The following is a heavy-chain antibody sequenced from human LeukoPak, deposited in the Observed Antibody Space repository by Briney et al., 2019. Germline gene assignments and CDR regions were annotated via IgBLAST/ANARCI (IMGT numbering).Heavy chain of an antibody. V-gene: IGHV1-18*01. CDR1: GYTFLIYG. J-gene: IGHJ4*02. D-gene: IGHD2-15*01. CDR2: ISTYNGNT. CDR3: ARDICSGGSCYLESFDY. Sequence: ASGKVSCKAAGYTFLIYGISWVRQAPGQGLEWMGWISTYNGNTNYAQQFQGRAIVTTDTSTRTVYMELRSLRPDDTAVYYCARDICSGGSCYLESFDYWGQGSLVTVSS.